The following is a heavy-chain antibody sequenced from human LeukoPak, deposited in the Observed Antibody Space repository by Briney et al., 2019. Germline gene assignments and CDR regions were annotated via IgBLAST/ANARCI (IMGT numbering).Heavy chain of an antibody. Sequence: GGSLRLSCAASGFTFSSYGMHWVRQAPGKGLEWVAFIRYDGSNKYYADSVKGRFTISRDNSKNTLYLQMNSLRAEDTAVYYCAKDYYGSGSYLGYYYYYYMDVWGKGTTVTISS. V-gene: IGHV3-30*02. CDR3: AKDYYGSGSYLGYYYYYYMDV. J-gene: IGHJ6*03. CDR2: IRYDGSNK. CDR1: GFTFSSYG. D-gene: IGHD3-10*01.